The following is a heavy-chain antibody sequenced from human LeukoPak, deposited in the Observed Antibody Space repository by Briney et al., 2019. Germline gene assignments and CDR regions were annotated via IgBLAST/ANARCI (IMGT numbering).Heavy chain of an antibody. V-gene: IGHV4-59*01. CDR3: ARESYYYDSSGYTLEF. J-gene: IGHJ4*02. CDR2: IYDTGST. Sequence: PSETLSLTCTVSGGSISSYYWSWIRQPPGKGLEWIGYIYDTGSTNYNPSPKSRVTISVDTSKNQFSLKLSSVTAADTAVYYCARESYYYDSSGYTLEFWGRGTLVTVSS. D-gene: IGHD3-22*01. CDR1: GGSISSYY.